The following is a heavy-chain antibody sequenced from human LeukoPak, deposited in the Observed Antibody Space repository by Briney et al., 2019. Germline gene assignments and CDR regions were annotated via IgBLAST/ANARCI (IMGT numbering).Heavy chain of an antibody. CDR3: AKQFVDI. D-gene: IGHD5-24*01. V-gene: IGHV3-23*01. CDR2: LSESGDVT. Sequence: GGSLRPSCAASGFALSTYAMNWVSQPPGRGLEWVSSLSESGDVTSYADSVKGRFTISRDNSRNILHLQMSSLRAEDTAIYYCAKQFVDIWGQGTLVIVSS. J-gene: IGHJ5*02. CDR1: GFALSTYA.